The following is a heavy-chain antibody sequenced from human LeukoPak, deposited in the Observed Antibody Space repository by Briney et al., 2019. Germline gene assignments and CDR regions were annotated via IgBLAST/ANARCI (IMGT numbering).Heavy chain of an antibody. J-gene: IGHJ4*02. D-gene: IGHD3-22*01. CDR2: INPNSGGT. Sequence: GASVKVSCKASGYTFTGYYIHWVRQAPGQGLEWMGWINPNSGGTNYAQKFQGRVTMTRDTSISTAYMELSRLRSDDTAVYYCARDSANYYYDSSGYYGYWGQGTLVVVSS. V-gene: IGHV1-2*02. CDR3: ARDSANYYYDSSGYYGY. CDR1: GYTFTGYY.